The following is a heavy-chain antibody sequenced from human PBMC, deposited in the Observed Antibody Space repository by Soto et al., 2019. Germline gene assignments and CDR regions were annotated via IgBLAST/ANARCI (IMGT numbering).Heavy chain of an antibody. Sequence: QVHLVQSGAEVKKPGASVKVSCKGSGYTFTSYGITWVRQAPGQGLEWMGWISAHNGNTDYAQKLQGRVTVTRDTSTSAAYRELRSLRSADTAVYYGARGRYGDYWGQGALVTVSS. D-gene: IGHD1-1*01. CDR2: ISAHNGNT. J-gene: IGHJ4*02. CDR1: GYTFTSYG. CDR3: ARGRYGDY. V-gene: IGHV1-18*01.